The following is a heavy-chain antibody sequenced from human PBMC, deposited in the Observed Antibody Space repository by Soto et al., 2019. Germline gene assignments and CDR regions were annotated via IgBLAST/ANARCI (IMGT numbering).Heavy chain of an antibody. D-gene: IGHD2-15*01. J-gene: IGHJ5*02. Sequence: ASVKVSCKASGYTFTGYYMHWVRQAPGQGLEWMGWINPNSGGTNYAQKFQGWVTMTRDTSISTAYMELSRLRSDDTAVYYCARHTVGVVAATGWFDPWGQGTLVTVSS. CDR3: ARHTVGVVAATGWFDP. CDR2: INPNSGGT. V-gene: IGHV1-2*04. CDR1: GYTFTGYY.